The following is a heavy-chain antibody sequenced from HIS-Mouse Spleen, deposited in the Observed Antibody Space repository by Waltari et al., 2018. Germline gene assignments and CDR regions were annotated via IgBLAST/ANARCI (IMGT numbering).Heavy chain of an antibody. V-gene: IGHV3-7*01. D-gene: IGHD5-12*01. CDR3: AGERRGPGWFDP. Sequence: EVQLVESGGGLVQPGGSVRLSCAASGLPFSSYWMSWVRQAPGKGLEWVANIKQDGSEKYYVDSVKGRFTISRDNAKNSLYLQMNSLRAEDTAVYYCAGERRGPGWFDPWGQGTLVTVSS. CDR1: GLPFSSYW. CDR2: IKQDGSEK. J-gene: IGHJ5*02.